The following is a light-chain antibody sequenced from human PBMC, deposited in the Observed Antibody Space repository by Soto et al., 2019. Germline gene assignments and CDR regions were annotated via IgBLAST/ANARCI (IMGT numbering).Light chain of an antibody. J-gene: IGLJ3*02. CDR3: QAWGTGGV. Sequence: QLVLTQSPSAPASPGASVKLTCTLSSGHSDYAIAWHQQQPEKGPRYLMKVTSDGSHTKGDGIPDRFSGSSSGADRYLTISSLRSDDEADYYCQAWGTGGVFGGGTKLTVL. CDR1: SGHSDYA. CDR2: VTSDGSH. V-gene: IGLV4-69*01.